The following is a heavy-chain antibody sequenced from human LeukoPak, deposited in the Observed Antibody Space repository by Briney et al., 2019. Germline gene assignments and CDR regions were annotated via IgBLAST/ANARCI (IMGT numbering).Heavy chain of an antibody. V-gene: IGHV3-66*01. CDR1: GFTVSSSY. D-gene: IGHD3-22*01. J-gene: IGHJ4*02. CDR2: IYSGGST. Sequence: GGSLRLSCAASGFTVSSSYMSWVRQAPGKGLEWVSVIYSGGSTYYADSVKGRFTISRDNSKNTLYLQMNSLRAEDTAVYYCAKDSGRRYYDSSGSDYWGQGTLVTVSS. CDR3: AKDSGRRYYDSSGSDY.